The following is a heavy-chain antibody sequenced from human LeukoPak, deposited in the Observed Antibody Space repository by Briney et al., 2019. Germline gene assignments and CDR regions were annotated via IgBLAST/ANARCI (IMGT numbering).Heavy chain of an antibody. CDR1: RFTFSSYA. D-gene: IGHD3-10*01. V-gene: IGHV3-23*01. CDR3: AKDRMVRGVIPNAFDY. J-gene: IGHJ4*02. CDR2: ISGSGGST. Sequence: GGSLRLSCAASRFTFSSYAMSWVRQAPGKGLEWVSAISGSGGSTYYADSVKGRFTISRDNSKNTLYLQMNSLRAEDTAVYYCAKDRMVRGVIPNAFDYWGQGTLVTVSS.